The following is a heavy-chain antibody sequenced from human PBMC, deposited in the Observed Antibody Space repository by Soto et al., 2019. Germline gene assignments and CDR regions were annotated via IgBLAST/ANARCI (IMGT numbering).Heavy chain of an antibody. CDR2: ISYSGST. J-gene: IGHJ3*02. CDR3: ATLTPIVVVPAANDAFDI. Sequence: SETLSLTCTASGGSITSYYWSWIRKPPGKGLEWIGCISYSGSTNYNPSLKSRVTISVDTSKNQFSLKLSSVTAADTAVYYCATLTPIVVVPAANDAFDIWGQGTMVTVSS. CDR1: GGSITSYY. D-gene: IGHD2-2*01. V-gene: IGHV4-59*08.